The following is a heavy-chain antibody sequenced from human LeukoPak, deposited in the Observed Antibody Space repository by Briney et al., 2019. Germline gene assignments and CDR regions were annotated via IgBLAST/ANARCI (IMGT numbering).Heavy chain of an antibody. V-gene: IGHV1-8*01. J-gene: IGHJ6*03. D-gene: IGHD4-11*01. CDR3: ARGVYSNYYYYYYMDV. CDR2: MNPNSGNT. CDR1: GYTFTSYD. Sequence: GASVKVSCKASGYTFTSYDINWVRQATGQGLEWMGWMNPNSGNTGYAQKFQGRVTMTRNTSISTAYMELSSLRSEDTAVYYCARGVYSNYYYYYYMDVWGKGTTVTVSS.